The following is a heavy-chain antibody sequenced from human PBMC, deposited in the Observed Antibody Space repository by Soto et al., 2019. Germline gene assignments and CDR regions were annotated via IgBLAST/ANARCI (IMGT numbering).Heavy chain of an antibody. D-gene: IGHD3-10*01. V-gene: IGHV3-23*01. CDR1: GFTFINYA. J-gene: IGHJ2*01. CDR2: ISGGGDAP. CDR3: ARKVPGSTSRPDYWYFDL. Sequence: EVQLLESGGGLVQPGGSLRLSCAGSGFTFINYAMNWVRQAPGKGLEWVSTISGGGDAPFFADSVRGGFTISRDNSKNTVTLQMNNLRVDDTAVYFCARKVPGSTSRPDYWYFDLWGRGTLVTVSS.